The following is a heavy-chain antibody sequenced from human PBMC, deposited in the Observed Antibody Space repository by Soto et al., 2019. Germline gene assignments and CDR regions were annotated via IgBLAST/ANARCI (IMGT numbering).Heavy chain of an antibody. Sequence: GGYLRLSCAASGFTLSSYWMSWVRQAPGKGLVWVSRINSDGSSTSYADSVKGRFTISRDNAKNTLYLQMNSLRAEDTAVYYCARVRGCSSGYNYYYGMDVWGQGTTVTVSS. D-gene: IGHD6-13*01. J-gene: IGHJ6*02. CDR1: GFTLSSYW. CDR2: INSDGSST. CDR3: ARVRGCSSGYNYYYGMDV. V-gene: IGHV3-74*01.